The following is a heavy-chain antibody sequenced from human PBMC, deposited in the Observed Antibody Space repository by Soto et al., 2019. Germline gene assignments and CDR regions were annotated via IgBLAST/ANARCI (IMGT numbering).Heavy chain of an antibody. Sequence: ASVKVSCKTSGYSFTSYAMHWVRQAPGQRLEGMGWINAGNGNTKYSQKFQGRVTITRDTSASTAYMELSSLRSEDTAVYYCARCLYCSNTRCFDAFDIWGQGTMVTVSS. CDR2: INAGNGNT. V-gene: IGHV1-3*01. D-gene: IGHD2-2*01. CDR1: GYSFTSYA. CDR3: ARCLYCSNTRCFDAFDI. J-gene: IGHJ3*02.